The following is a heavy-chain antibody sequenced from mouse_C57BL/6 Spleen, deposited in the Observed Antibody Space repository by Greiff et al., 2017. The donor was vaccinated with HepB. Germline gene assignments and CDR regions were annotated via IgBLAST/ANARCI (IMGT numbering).Heavy chain of an antibody. Sequence: QVQLQQSGPELVKPGASVKISCKASGYAFSSSWMNWVKQRPGKGLGWIGRIYPGDGDTNYNGKFKGKATLTADKSSSTAYMQLSSLTSEDSAVYFCARGGSRYWGQGTTLTVSS. V-gene: IGHV1-82*01. CDR2: IYPGDGDT. CDR1: GYAFSSSW. J-gene: IGHJ2*01. CDR3: ARGGSRY.